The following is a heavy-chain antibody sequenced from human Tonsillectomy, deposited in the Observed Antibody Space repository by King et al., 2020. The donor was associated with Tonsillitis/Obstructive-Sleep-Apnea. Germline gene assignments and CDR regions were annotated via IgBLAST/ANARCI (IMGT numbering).Heavy chain of an antibody. CDR2: ISNTNVYT. V-gene: IGHV3-11*05. D-gene: IGHD3-9*01. J-gene: IGHJ4*02. CDR1: GFTFSDYY. Sequence: VQLVESGGGLVKPGGSLRLSCAASGFTFSDYYMSWIRQAPGKGLAWISYISNTNVYTNYADSVKGRFTISRDNAKNSVYLQMNSLRAEDTAVYYCAGYYDILTGYSFDYWGQGTLVTVSS. CDR3: AGYYDILTGYSFDY.